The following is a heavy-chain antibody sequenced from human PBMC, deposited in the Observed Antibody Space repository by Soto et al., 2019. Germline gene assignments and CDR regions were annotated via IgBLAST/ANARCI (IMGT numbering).Heavy chain of an antibody. Sequence: PGGSLRLSCXASGFTFSSHEMTWVRQAPGKGLEWVSYLSTSGSTMYYAASVKGRFTISRDNAKNSLYLQMNSLRAEDTAVYYCARENSPAGLDVWGQGTTVTVSS. D-gene: IGHD6-13*01. CDR2: LSTSGSTM. J-gene: IGHJ6*02. CDR3: ARENSPAGLDV. V-gene: IGHV3-48*03. CDR1: GFTFSSHE.